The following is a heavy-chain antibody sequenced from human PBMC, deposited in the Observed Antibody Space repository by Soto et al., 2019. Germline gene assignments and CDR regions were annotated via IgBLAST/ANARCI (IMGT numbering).Heavy chain of an antibody. CDR3: ARNYHDSSDRDYLDY. Sequence: ASVKVSCKASGYTFTSYYIHWVRQAPGQGLEWMGWINPITGGTNYAPKFQGRVIMTRDTSITTAYMELSRLRSDETAVYYCARNYHDSSDRDYLDYRGQGTPVTVSS. V-gene: IGHV1-2*02. J-gene: IGHJ4*02. D-gene: IGHD3-22*01. CDR1: GYTFTSYY. CDR2: INPITGGT.